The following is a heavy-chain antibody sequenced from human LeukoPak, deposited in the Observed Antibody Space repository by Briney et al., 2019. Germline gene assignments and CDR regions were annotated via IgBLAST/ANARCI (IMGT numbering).Heavy chain of an antibody. V-gene: IGHV1-8*01. CDR1: GYTFTSYD. D-gene: IGHD1-1*01. J-gene: IGHJ5*02. Sequence: ASVKVSCKASGYTFTSYDINWVRQATGQGLEWMGWMNPNSGNTGFTQKFQGRVTVTRSTSISTAYMELSSLTSDDTAVYYCARTSTGTRGGYDAWGQGTLVTVSS. CDR2: MNPNSGNT. CDR3: ARTSTGTRGGYDA.